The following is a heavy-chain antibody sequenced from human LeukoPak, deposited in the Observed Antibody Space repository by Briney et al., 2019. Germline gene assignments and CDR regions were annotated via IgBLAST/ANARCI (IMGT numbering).Heavy chain of an antibody. D-gene: IGHD6-6*01. CDR3: ARGRSIATLDY. CDR2: ISSSSSTI. CDR1: GFTFSSYS. J-gene: IGHJ4*02. Sequence: GGSLRLSCAASGFTFSSYSMNWVRQAPGKGLEWVSYISSSSSTIYYADSVKGRSTISRDNAKNSLYLQMNSLRAEDTAVYYCARGRSIATLDYWGQGTLVTVSS. V-gene: IGHV3-48*01.